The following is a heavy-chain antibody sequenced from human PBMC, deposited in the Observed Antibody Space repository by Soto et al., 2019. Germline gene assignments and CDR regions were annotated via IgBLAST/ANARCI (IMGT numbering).Heavy chain of an antibody. D-gene: IGHD3-22*01. CDR1: GSSFTGYG. CDR2: IDPRHSYT. Sequence: GESLKISCKGYGSSFTGYGFSGVGKMHGKGLGGMGRIDPRHSYTNYSPSFQGHVTISADKSISTAYLQWSSLKASDTAMYYCARVDGPYYYDSSGSRPYGMDVWGQGTTVTVSS. CDR3: ARVDGPYYYDSSGSRPYGMDV. J-gene: IGHJ6*02. V-gene: IGHV5-10-1*01.